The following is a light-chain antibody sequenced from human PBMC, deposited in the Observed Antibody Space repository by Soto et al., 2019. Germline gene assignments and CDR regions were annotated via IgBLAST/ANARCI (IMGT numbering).Light chain of an antibody. Sequence: QSALTPPASVTGSPGQSTTISCTGTISDVGTYTLVSWFQQHPGKAPKLMIFDVSERPSGVSNRFSGSKSGNAASLTISGLQAEDEADYYCCSYAGGATYVFGTGTKVTVL. V-gene: IGLV2-23*02. CDR3: CSYAGGATYV. J-gene: IGLJ1*01. CDR2: DVS. CDR1: ISDVGTYTL.